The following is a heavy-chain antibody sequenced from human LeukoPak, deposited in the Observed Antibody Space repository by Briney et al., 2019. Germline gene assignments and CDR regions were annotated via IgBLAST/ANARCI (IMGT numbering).Heavy chain of an antibody. CDR1: GGSISSYY. Sequence: PSETLSLTCTVSGGSISSYYWSWIRQPPGKGLEWIGYIYFSGSTNYNPSLKSRVTISVDTSKNQFSLRLSSVTAADTAVYYCARNYVVRGPYYFDYWGRGTLVTVSS. D-gene: IGHD3-10*01. CDR2: IYFSGST. V-gene: IGHV4-59*01. CDR3: ARNYVVRGPYYFDY. J-gene: IGHJ4*02.